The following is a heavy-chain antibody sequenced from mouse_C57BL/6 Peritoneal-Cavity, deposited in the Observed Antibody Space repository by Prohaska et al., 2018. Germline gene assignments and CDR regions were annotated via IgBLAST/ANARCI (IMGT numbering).Heavy chain of an antibody. V-gene: IGHV1-58*01. CDR2: T. CDR3: ARDGATVVAKRDYAMDY. D-gene: IGHD1-1*01. Sequence: TEYNEKFKGKATLNSDTSSSTAYMQLSSLTSEDAAIYFFARDGATVVAKRDYAMDYWGQGTSVTVSS. J-gene: IGHJ4*01.